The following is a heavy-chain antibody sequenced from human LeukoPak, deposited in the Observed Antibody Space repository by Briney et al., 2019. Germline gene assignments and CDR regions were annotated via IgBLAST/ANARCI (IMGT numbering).Heavy chain of an antibody. J-gene: IGHJ6*03. Sequence: GESLKISCKGSGYSFTSYWIGWVRQMPGKGLEWMGIVYPGDSDSRYSPSFQGQVTISANKSISTAYLQWSSLKASDTAMYYCARLGSGSYYYYYYYIDVRGKGTTVTVSS. D-gene: IGHD3-10*01. V-gene: IGHV5-51*01. CDR1: GYSFTSYW. CDR2: VYPGDSDS. CDR3: ARLGSGSYYYYYYYIDV.